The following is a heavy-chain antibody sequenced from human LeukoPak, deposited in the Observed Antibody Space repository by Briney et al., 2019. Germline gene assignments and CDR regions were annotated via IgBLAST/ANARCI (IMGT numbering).Heavy chain of an antibody. CDR1: GGTFSSYA. V-gene: IGHV1-69*13. D-gene: IGHD6-19*01. J-gene: IGHJ4*02. CDR3: ARKEPYSGCLDY. Sequence: ASVKVSCKASGGTFSSYAISWVRQAPGQGLEWMGGIIPIFGTANYAQKFQGRVTITADESTSTAYLQWSSLKASDTAMYYCARKEPYSGCLDYWGQGTLVTVSS. CDR2: IIPIFGTA.